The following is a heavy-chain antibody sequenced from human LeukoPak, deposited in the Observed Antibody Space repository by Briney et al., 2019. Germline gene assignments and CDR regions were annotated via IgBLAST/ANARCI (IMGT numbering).Heavy chain of an antibody. V-gene: IGHV4-38-2*01. CDR1: GYSISSGSY. CDR3: ARHTAMGSPLHH. J-gene: IGHJ5*02. D-gene: IGHD5-18*01. Sequence: PSETLSLTCAVSGYSISSGSYWGWIRQPPGKGLEWIGSFYHNGSTYYNPSLKSRVTISVDTSKNQFSLKLSSVTAADTAVYYCARHTAMGSPLHHWGQGTRVTVSS. CDR2: FYHNGST.